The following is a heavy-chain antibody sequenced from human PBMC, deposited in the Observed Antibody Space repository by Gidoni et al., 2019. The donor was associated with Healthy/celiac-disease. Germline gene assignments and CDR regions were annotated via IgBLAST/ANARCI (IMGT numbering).Heavy chain of an antibody. Sequence: QVQLVESGGGVVQPGRSLRLSCAASGFPFSSYAMHWVRQAPGKGLEWVAVISYDGSNKYYADSVKGRFTIARDNSKNTLYLQMNSLRAEDTAVYYCARDWGWGYGSGSYHGDRLVDYGMDVWGQGTTVTVSS. V-gene: IGHV3-30*16. CDR2: ISYDGSNK. CDR3: ARDWGWGYGSGSYHGDRLVDYGMDV. J-gene: IGHJ6*02. D-gene: IGHD3-10*01. CDR1: GFPFSSYA.